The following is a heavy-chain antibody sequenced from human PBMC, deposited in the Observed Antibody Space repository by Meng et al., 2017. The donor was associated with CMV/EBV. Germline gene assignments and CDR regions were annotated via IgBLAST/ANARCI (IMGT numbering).Heavy chain of an antibody. CDR2: IIPILGIA. J-gene: IGHJ3*02. V-gene: IGHV1-69*10. Sequence: SVKVSCKASEGTFSSYAISWVRQAPGQGLEWMGGIIPILGIANYAQKFQGRATITADKSTSTAYMELSSLRSEDTAVYYCARGYCSSTSCYNAFDIWGQGTMVTVSS. D-gene: IGHD2-2*02. CDR3: ARGYCSSTSCYNAFDI. CDR1: EGTFSSYA.